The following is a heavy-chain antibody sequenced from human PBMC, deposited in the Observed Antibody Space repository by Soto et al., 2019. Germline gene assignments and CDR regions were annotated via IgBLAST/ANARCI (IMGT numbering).Heavy chain of an antibody. CDR2: IYHSGST. V-gene: IGHV4-38-2*01. J-gene: IGHJ6*01. CDR3: TGVTGYGYVGYYFYYRMDV. D-gene: IGHD3-16*01. CDR1: GYSISSCYY. Sequence: AETLSLTFAVSGYSISSCYYWGWIRQPPWKVLEWIGSIYHSGSTYYNPSLKSRVTISVDTSKHQFSLKLSSVTAADTAVYYCTGVTGYGYVGYYFYYRMDVWRQAAMVAVSS.